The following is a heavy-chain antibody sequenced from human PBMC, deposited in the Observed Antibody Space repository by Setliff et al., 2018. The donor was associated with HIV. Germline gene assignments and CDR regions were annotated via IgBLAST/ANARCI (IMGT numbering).Heavy chain of an antibody. J-gene: IGHJ4*02. CDR2: ISGSGTTT. D-gene: IGHD6-6*01. V-gene: IGHV3-23*01. Sequence: PGGSLRLSCAASGFTFSTYAMSWVRQAPGKGLEWVSVISGSGTTTYYADSVKGRFTISRDNSKNTVYLQMNSLRAEDTAVYYCAKAVAQQFVSFFDHWGQGTLVTVSS. CDR1: GFTFSTYA. CDR3: AKAVAQQFVSFFDH.